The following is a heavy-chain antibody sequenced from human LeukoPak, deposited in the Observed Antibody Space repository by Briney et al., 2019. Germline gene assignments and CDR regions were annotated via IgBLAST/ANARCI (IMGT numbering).Heavy chain of an antibody. Sequence: GGSLRLSCAASGFTFSSYAMSWVRQAPGKGLEWVSAISGSGGSTYYADSVKGRFTISRDNSKNTLYLQMNSLRAEDTAAYYCAKGYSYAKGYFDYWGQGTLVTVSS. D-gene: IGHD5-18*01. CDR3: AKGYSYAKGYFDY. J-gene: IGHJ4*02. CDR2: ISGSGGST. CDR1: GFTFSSYA. V-gene: IGHV3-23*01.